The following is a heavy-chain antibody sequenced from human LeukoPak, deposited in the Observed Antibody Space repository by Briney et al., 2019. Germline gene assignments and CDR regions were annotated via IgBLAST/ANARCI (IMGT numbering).Heavy chain of an antibody. Sequence: GGSLRLSCAASGFTFSDYYISWIRQAPGKGLEWVSYISSSGSSIYYADSVKGRFTISRDNAKNSLYLQMNSLRAEDTTVYYCARVGAGYSSGWSRGRGYNWFDPWGQGTLVTVSS. CDR3: ARVGAGYSSGWSRGRGYNWFDP. J-gene: IGHJ5*02. CDR1: GFTFSDYY. D-gene: IGHD6-19*01. CDR2: ISSSGSSI. V-gene: IGHV3-11*01.